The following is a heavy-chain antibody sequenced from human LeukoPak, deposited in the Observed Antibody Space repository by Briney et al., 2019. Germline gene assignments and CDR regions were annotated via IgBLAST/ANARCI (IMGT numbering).Heavy chain of an antibody. CDR2: IFYSGST. CDR3: ARVTMIRGVKAMDV. J-gene: IGHJ6*02. D-gene: IGHD3-10*01. CDR1: GASISSSGNY. V-gene: IGHV4-31*03. Sequence: SETLSLTCSVSGASISSSGNYWSWIRQHPGKGLEWIGYIFYSGSTYYNPSLKSRVIISVDTSKNQFSLRLSSVTAADTAVYFCARVTMIRGVKAMDVWGQGTTVTVSS.